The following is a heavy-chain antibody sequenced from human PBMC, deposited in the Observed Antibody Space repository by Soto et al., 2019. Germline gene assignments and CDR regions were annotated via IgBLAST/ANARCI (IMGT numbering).Heavy chain of an antibody. CDR1: GGTFSSYA. J-gene: IGHJ4*02. CDR2: IIPIFGTA. D-gene: IGHD2-15*01. Sequence: ASVKVSCKASGGTFSSYAISWVRQAPGQGLEWMGGIIPIFGTANYAQKFQGRVTITADESTSTAYMELSSLRSEDTAVYYCAREGCSGGSCYFGTYYFDYWGQGTLVTVSS. CDR3: AREGCSGGSCYFGTYYFDY. V-gene: IGHV1-69*13.